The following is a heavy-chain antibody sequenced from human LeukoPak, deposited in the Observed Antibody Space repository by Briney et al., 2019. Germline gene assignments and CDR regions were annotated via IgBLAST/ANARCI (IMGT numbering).Heavy chain of an antibody. D-gene: IGHD3-16*01. CDR1: GFTFSSYS. CDR2: ITGSSTYI. J-gene: IGHJ6*02. CDR3: ARDSYDYVWGSYPYGMDV. Sequence: GGSLRLSCAASGFTFSSYSINWVRQAPGKGLEWVSSITGSSTYIYYADSVKGRFTISRDNAKNSLYLQMNSLRAEDTAVYYCARDSYDYVWGSYPYGMDVWGQGTTVTVSS. V-gene: IGHV3-21*01.